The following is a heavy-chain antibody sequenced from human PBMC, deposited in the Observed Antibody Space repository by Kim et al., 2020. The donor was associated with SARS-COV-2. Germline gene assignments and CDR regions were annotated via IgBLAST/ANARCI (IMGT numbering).Heavy chain of an antibody. CDR3: ARDLWPGGGNFPGY. V-gene: IGHV1-69*01. D-gene: IGHD2-21*02. J-gene: IGHJ4*02. Sequence: APKFQGRVTITADESTSTAYMELSSLRSEDTAVYYCARDLWPGGGNFPGYWGQGTLVTVSS.